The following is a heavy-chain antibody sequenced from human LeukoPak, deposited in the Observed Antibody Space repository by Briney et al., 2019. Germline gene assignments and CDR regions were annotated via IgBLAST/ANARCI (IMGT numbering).Heavy chain of an antibody. CDR3: ARGPKYSSGWSKLYYFDY. D-gene: IGHD6-19*01. J-gene: IGHJ4*02. V-gene: IGHV4-34*01. CDR2: INHSGST. CDR1: GGSFSGYY. Sequence: SETLSLTCAVYGGSFSGYYWSWIRQPPGKGLEWIGEINHSGSTNYNPSLKSRVTISVDTSKNQFSLKLSSVTAADTAVYYCARGPKYSSGWSKLYYFDYWGQGTLVTVSS.